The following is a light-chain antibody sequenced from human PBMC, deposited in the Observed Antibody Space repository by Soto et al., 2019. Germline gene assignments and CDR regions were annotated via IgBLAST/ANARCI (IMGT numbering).Light chain of an antibody. CDR2: GAS. Sequence: EVMSTQSPGTLSLTPGERATLSCRASQSVSSSYLAWYQQKPGQAPRLLIYGASSRATGIPDRFSGSGSGTDFTLTISRLEPEDFAVYYCQQYGSSPPITFGQGTRLEIK. V-gene: IGKV3-20*01. CDR3: QQYGSSPPIT. CDR1: QSVSSSY. J-gene: IGKJ5*01.